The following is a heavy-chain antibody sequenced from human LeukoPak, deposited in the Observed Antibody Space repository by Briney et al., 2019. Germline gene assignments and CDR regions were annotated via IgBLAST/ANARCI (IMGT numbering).Heavy chain of an antibody. CDR3: ASQGSRDGYNYPAYEPYFDY. J-gene: IGHJ4*02. V-gene: IGHV1-2*02. Sequence: WASVKVSCKASGYTFTVYYMHWVRQAPGQGREGMGWINPNSGGTNYAQKFQGRVTITRDTSISTAHMELSRLRSDDTAVYYCASQGSRDGYNYPAYEPYFDYWGQGTLVTVSS. CDR2: INPNSGGT. D-gene: IGHD5-24*01. CDR1: GYTFTVYY.